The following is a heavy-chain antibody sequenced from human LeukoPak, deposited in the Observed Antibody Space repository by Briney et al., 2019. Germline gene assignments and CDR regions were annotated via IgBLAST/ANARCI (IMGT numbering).Heavy chain of an antibody. CDR1: GGTFSSYA. Sequence: ASVKVSCKASGGTFSSYAISWVRQAPGQGLEWMGRIIPIFGTANYAQEFQGRVTITADKPTSTAYMELSSLRSEDTAVYYCASSRIVGATSGAFDIWGQGTMVTVSS. J-gene: IGHJ3*02. CDR2: IIPIFGTA. CDR3: ASSRIVGATSGAFDI. V-gene: IGHV1-69*06. D-gene: IGHD1-26*01.